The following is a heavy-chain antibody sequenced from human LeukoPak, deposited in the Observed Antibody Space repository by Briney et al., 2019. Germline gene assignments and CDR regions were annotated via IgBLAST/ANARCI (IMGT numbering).Heavy chain of an antibody. D-gene: IGHD2-15*01. CDR3: VVGGSPGY. V-gene: IGHV3-74*01. Sequence: GGSMRLSCAASGLAFSAYKMHWVRQAPRKGLVWVSRISTDGYTTDYADFVQGRFTASRDNTKNTWSLEMDSLRAEDTAVYYCVVGGSPGYWGQGTLVTVSS. CDR1: GLAFSAYK. CDR2: ISTDGYTT. J-gene: IGHJ4*02.